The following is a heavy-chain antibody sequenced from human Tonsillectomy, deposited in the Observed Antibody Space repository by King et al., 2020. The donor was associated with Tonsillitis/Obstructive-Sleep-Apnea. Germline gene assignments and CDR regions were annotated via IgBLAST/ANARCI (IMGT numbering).Heavy chain of an antibody. V-gene: IGHV2-5*02. J-gene: IGHJ4*02. CDR2: IYWDDVK. D-gene: IGHD4-17*01. CDR1: GFSLSTSGVG. CDR3: ARYYGLDYFDY. Sequence: TLKESGPTLVKPTQTLTLTCTFSGFSLSTSGVGVGWIRQPPGKALEWLALIYWDDVKRYRPSLKSSLTITKDTSKNQVVLTMTNMDPVDTATYYCARYYGLDYFDYWGQGTLVTVSS.